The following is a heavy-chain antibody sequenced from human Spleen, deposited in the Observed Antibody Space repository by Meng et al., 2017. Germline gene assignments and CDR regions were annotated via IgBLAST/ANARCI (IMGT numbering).Heavy chain of an antibody. CDR2: INHSGST. J-gene: IGHJ4*02. CDR3: ARGPTTMAHDFDY. CDR1: GGSFSDYY. D-gene: IGHD4-11*01. Sequence: VPLPQWGAVMLKPSETLSLTCGVSGGSFSDYYWSWIRQPPGKGLEWIGEINHSGSTNYNPSLESRATISVDTSQNNLSLKLSSVTAADSAVYYCARGPTTMAHDFDYWGQGTLVTVSS. V-gene: IGHV4-34*01.